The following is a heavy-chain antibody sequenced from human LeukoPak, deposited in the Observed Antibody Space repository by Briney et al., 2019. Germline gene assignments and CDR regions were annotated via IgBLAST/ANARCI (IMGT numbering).Heavy chain of an antibody. CDR3: ASLDSVGYYFDY. Sequence: GGSLRLSCAASGFTFSSYWMSWVRQAPGKGLERVANIKQDGSEKYYVDSVKGRFTISRDNAKNSLYLQMNSLRAEDTAVYYCASLDSVGYYFDYWGQGTLVTVSS. V-gene: IGHV3-7*01. CDR2: IKQDGSEK. CDR1: GFTFSSYW. D-gene: IGHD2-15*01. J-gene: IGHJ4*02.